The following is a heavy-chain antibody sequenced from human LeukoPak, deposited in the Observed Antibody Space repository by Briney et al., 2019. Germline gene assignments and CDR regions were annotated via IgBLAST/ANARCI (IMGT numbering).Heavy chain of an antibody. CDR2: VIPIFGTA. CDR3: ARFLVARRRDYYYYMDV. Sequence: ASVKLSCKASGGTFSSYAISWVRQAPGQGLEWMGGVIPIFGTANYAQKFQGRVTITADESTSTAYMELSSLRSEDTAVYYCARFLVARRRDYYYYMDVWGKGTTVTVSS. CDR1: GGTFSSYA. D-gene: IGHD6-6*01. V-gene: IGHV1-69*01. J-gene: IGHJ6*03.